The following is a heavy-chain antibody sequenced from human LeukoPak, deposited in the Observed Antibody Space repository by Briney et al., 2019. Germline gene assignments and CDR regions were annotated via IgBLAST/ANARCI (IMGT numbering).Heavy chain of an antibody. Sequence: GESLKISCKGSGYSFTSYWIGWVRQMPGKGLEWVGIIYPGDSDTRYSPSFQGQVTISPDKSISTAYLQWSSLKASDTAMYYCARQGETSSSLNWFDPWGQGTLVTVSS. CDR3: ARQGETSSSLNWFDP. J-gene: IGHJ5*02. CDR2: IYPGDSDT. CDR1: GYSFTSYW. D-gene: IGHD6-6*01. V-gene: IGHV5-51*01.